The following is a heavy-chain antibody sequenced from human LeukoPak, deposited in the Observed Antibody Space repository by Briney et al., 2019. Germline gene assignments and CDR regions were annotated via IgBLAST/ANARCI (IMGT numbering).Heavy chain of an antibody. J-gene: IGHJ4*02. D-gene: IGHD6-6*01. V-gene: IGHV4-59*08. CDR2: IYYSGTT. CDR1: DASIRSYF. CDR3: ARHGFYISSSYFDY. Sequence: SETLSLTCSVLDASIRSYFWSWIRQAPGKGLEWGGYIYYSGTTNYNPSLKSRVTISVDTSRDQFSLNLSSVTAADTAVYYCARHGFYISSSYFDYWGQGMLVTVSS.